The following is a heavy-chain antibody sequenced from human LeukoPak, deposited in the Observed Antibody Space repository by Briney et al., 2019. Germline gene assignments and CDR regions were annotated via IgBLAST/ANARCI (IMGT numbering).Heavy chain of an antibody. CDR3: ARDAYCSSTSCYTWFDP. J-gene: IGHJ5*02. Sequence: ASVEVSCKASGYTFTSYDINWVRQAAGQGLEWMGWMNPNSGNTGYAQKFQGRVTMTRNTSISTAYMELSSLRSEDTAVYYCARDAYCSSTSCYTWFDPWGQGTLVTVSS. CDR2: MNPNSGNT. D-gene: IGHD2-2*02. CDR1: GYTFTSYD. V-gene: IGHV1-8*01.